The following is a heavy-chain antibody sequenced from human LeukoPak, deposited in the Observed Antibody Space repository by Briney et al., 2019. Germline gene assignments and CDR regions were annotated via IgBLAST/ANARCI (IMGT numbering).Heavy chain of an antibody. CDR1: GFTFSSYG. J-gene: IGHJ4*02. Sequence: PGASLRLSCAASGFTFSSYGMHWVRQAPGKGLEWVAVIWYDGSNKYYADSVKGRFTISRDNSKNTLYLQMNSLRAEDTAVYYCARGPFYYDSSGYDYWGQGTLVTVSS. CDR2: IWYDGSNK. CDR3: ARGPFYYDSSGYDY. D-gene: IGHD3-22*01. V-gene: IGHV3-33*01.